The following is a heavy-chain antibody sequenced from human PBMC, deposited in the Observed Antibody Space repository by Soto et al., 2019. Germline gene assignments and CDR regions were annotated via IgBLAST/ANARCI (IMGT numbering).Heavy chain of an antibody. CDR2: IYWDDDK. CDR1: GFSLSTSGMG. Sequence: QITLKESGPTLVKPTQTFTLACTFSGFSLSTSGMGVGWIRQPPGKAPEWLALIYWDDDKRYSPSLKSRLTITKDTSKNPVVLTMTNMDPVDTATYYCAHYSSTSSFDYWGQGTLVTVSS. CDR3: AHYSSTSSFDY. D-gene: IGHD6-13*01. J-gene: IGHJ4*02. V-gene: IGHV2-5*02.